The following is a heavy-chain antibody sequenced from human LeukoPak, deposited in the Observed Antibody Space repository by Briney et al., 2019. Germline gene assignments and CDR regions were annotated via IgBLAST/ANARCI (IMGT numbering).Heavy chain of an antibody. V-gene: IGHV3-48*04. D-gene: IGHD2-2*01. J-gene: IGHJ4*02. Sequence: LPGGSLRLSCAASGFTFSLYAMNWVHQAPGKGLEWISYINSGGDDIHYAASVRGRFTISRDDARNILFLQLSSLRAEDTAVYYCARDTIQPGLIDDWGQGTLVTVSS. CDR3: ARDTIQPGLIDD. CDR1: GFTFSLYA. CDR2: INSGGDDI.